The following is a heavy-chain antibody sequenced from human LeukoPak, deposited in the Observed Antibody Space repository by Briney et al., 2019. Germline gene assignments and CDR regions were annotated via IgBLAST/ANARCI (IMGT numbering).Heavy chain of an antibody. Sequence: GGSMSLSSAASGFIFDDYGMSWVRQAPGKRLEWVSGITWNGGSTGYADYVKGRFTLSRDNAKNSLYLQMNSLRAEDTALYYCARAHYSGSFGYWGQGTLVTVSS. J-gene: IGHJ4*02. CDR3: ARAHYSGSFGY. V-gene: IGHV3-20*04. D-gene: IGHD1-26*01. CDR2: ITWNGGST. CDR1: GFIFDDYG.